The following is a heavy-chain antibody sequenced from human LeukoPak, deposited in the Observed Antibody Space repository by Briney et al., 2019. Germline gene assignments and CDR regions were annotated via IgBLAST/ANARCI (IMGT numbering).Heavy chain of an antibody. CDR1: GFTFDDYG. J-gene: IGHJ4*02. CDR2: INWNAGST. D-gene: IGHD3-3*01. V-gene: IGHV3-20*04. CDR3: ARVMYHDLGSYYQYFHH. Sequence: GGSLRLSCATSGFTFDDYGMSWVRQVSGKGLEWVSSINWNAGSTTYADSVKGRFTISRDNANNSLYLQMNSLSAEDTALYYCARVMYHDLGSYYQYFHHWGQGTPVTVSS.